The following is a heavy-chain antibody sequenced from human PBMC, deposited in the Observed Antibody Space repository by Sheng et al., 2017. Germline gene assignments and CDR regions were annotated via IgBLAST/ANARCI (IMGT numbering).Heavy chain of an antibody. J-gene: IGHJ4*02. CDR3: AKDPLRDRFGELLFFDS. CDR2: ISGSSGSK. CDR1: WIHVQRLC. V-gene: IGHV3-23*01. Sequence: EVPVLESGGGPWYEPGRGPMKFTCEFSWIHVQRLCHELGPARLQGRGVEWVSVISGSSGSKYYADSLKDRFTISRDNSKNTLFLQMRNLRVDDTAMYYCAKDPLRDRFGELLFFDSGAREFWSPSPQ. D-gene: IGHD3-10*01.